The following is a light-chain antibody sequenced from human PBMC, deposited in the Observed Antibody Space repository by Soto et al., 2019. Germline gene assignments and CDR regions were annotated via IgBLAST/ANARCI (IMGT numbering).Light chain of an antibody. CDR2: NNN. J-gene: IGLJ7*01. Sequence: QLVLTQPPSVSGAPGQRVTISCTGSSSNIGAGYDVHWYQQLPGTAPKLLIYNNNNRPSGVPDRFSGSKSGTSASLAITGLQADDEADYYCQSSDSSLSGYVFGTGTQLTVL. CDR1: SSNIGAGYD. CDR3: QSSDSSLSGYV. V-gene: IGLV1-40*01.